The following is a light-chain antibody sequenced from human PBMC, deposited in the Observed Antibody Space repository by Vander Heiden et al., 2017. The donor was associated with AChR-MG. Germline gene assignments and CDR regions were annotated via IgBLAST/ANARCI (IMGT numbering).Light chain of an antibody. CDR3: SSYSSIPVI. V-gene: IGLV2-14*03. Sequence: QSALTQPASVSGSPGQSITISCTGSSSDIGYYNYVSWYQQPPGKAPKLMIYDVSSRPSGVSYRFSGSKSGNTASLTISGLQADDEADYYCSSYSSIPVIFGGGTKLTV. CDR1: SSDIGYYNY. CDR2: DVS. J-gene: IGLJ2*01.